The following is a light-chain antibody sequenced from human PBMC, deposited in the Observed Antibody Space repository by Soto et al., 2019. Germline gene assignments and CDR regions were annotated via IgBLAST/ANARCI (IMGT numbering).Light chain of an antibody. V-gene: IGKV2-28*01. J-gene: IGKJ2*01. Sequence: DIVMTQSPLSLPVTPGEPASISCRSSQSLLHSNGYNYLDWYLQKPGQSPQLLIYLGSNRASGVPDRFSGSVSGTEFTLNISRVEAEDVGVYYCMHALQTPGTFGQGTKLEIK. CDR1: QSLLHSNGYNY. CDR3: MHALQTPGT. CDR2: LGS.